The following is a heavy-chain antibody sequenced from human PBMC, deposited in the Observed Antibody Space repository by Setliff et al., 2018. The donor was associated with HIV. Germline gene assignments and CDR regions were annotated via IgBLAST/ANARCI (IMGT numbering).Heavy chain of an antibody. V-gene: IGHV4-39*01. D-gene: IGHD3-3*01. CDR1: GGSISSSGPGYY. Sequence: SETLSLTCTVSGGSISSSGPGYYWGWVRQPPGGGLEWIGSVYYSGRTYYNPSLRSRVTISVDTSKNQLSLRLTTMTAADTAVYYCARTQPDTIFGVVVFDCWGQGKMVTVSSGMDVWGQGTTVTVSS. J-gene: IGHJ6*02. CDR2: VYYSGRT. CDR3: ARTQPDTIFGVVVFDCWGQGKMVTVSSGMDV.